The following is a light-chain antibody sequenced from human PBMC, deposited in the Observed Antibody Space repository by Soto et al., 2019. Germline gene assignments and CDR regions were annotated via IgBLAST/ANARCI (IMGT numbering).Light chain of an antibody. Sequence: QSALTQPASVSGSPGQSITISCTGTSSDVGGYKYVSWYQQHPGKSPKLLIYEVINRPSGVSNRFSGPKSGNTASLTISGLQAEDEADYYCTSYTSISTWVFGGGTKLTVL. CDR3: TSYTSISTWV. V-gene: IGLV2-14*01. CDR1: SSDVGGYKY. J-gene: IGLJ3*02. CDR2: EVI.